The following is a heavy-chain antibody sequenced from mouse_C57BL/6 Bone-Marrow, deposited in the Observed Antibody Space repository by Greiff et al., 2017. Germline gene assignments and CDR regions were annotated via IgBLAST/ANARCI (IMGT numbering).Heavy chain of an antibody. D-gene: IGHD1-1*01. V-gene: IGHV1-54*01. J-gene: IGHJ1*03. CDR3: ASPFITTLGYVDV. Sequence: QVQLQQSGAELVRPGTSVKVSCKASGYAFTNYLIEWVKQRPGQGLEWIGVINPGSGGTNYNEKFKGKATLTADKSSSTAYMQLSSLTSEDSAVYFCASPFITTLGYVDVWGTGTTVTVSS. CDR1: GYAFTNYL. CDR2: INPGSGGT.